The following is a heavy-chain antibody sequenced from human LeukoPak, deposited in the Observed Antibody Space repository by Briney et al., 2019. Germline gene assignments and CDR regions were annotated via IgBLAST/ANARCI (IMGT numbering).Heavy chain of an antibody. V-gene: IGHV3-43*02. D-gene: IGHD3-3*01. J-gene: IGHJ5*02. CDR3: AKDAMMHYDFSYNWFDP. CDR2: ISGDGGST. CDR1: GFTFDDYA. Sequence: PGGSLRLSCAASGFTFDDYAMHWVRQAPGKGLEWVSLISGDGGSTYYADSVKGRLTISRDNSKNSLYLQMNSLRTEDTALYYCAKDAMMHYDFSYNWFDPWGQGTLVTVSS.